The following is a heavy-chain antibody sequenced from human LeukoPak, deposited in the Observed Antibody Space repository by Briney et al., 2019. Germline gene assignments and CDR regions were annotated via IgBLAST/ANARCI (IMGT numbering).Heavy chain of an antibody. D-gene: IGHD2-15*01. Sequence: GGSLRLSCAASGLTFSSYAMSWVRQAPGKGLEWVSAISGSGGSTYYADSVKGRFTISRDNSKNTLYLQMNSLRAEDTAVYYCAKGRVCSGGSCYSEDYYYYYMDVWGKGTTVTVSS. CDR3: AKGRVCSGGSCYSEDYYYYYMDV. CDR2: ISGSGGST. V-gene: IGHV3-23*01. CDR1: GLTFSSYA. J-gene: IGHJ6*03.